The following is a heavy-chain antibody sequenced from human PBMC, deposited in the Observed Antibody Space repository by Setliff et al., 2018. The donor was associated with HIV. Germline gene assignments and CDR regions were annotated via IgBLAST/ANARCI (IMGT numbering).Heavy chain of an antibody. Sequence: PGGSLRLSCAASGFIFSTFPMHWVRQAPGKGLEWVAVMSGDANSQYYADSVRGRFTISRDNSKNTVYLQMNSLTTEDTAVYYCARDNGAGGDNDYWGQGTLVTVSS. J-gene: IGHJ4*02. CDR3: ARDNGAGGDNDY. CDR1: GFIFSTFP. D-gene: IGHD2-21*02. V-gene: IGHV3-30*01. CDR2: MSGDANSQ.